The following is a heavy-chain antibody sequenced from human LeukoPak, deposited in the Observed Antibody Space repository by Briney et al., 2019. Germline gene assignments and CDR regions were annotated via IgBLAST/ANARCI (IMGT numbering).Heavy chain of an antibody. CDR2: ISTYNGNT. V-gene: IGHV1-18*01. CDR3: ARDRREAYYDIFTAPKY. J-gene: IGHJ4*02. CDR1: GYTFTSYG. Sequence: ASVKVSCKASGYTFTSYGISWVRRAAGQGLEWMGWISTYNGNTNYAQNLQARVTMTTDTSTSTAYMELRSLRSDDTAVYYCARDRREAYYDIFTAPKYWGQGTLVTVSS. D-gene: IGHD3-9*01.